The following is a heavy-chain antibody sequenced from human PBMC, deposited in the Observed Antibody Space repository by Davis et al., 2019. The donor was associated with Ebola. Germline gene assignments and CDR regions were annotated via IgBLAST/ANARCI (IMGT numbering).Heavy chain of an antibody. CDR1: GGSFSGYY. V-gene: IGHV4-34*01. Sequence: MPSETLSLTCAVYGGSFSGYYWSWIRQPPGEGLEWIGEINHSGSTYYNPSLKSRVTISVDTSKNQFSLKLSSVTAADTAVYYCARRSSSSFDYWGQGTLVTVSS. J-gene: IGHJ4*02. CDR2: INHSGST. CDR3: ARRSSSSFDY. D-gene: IGHD6-6*01.